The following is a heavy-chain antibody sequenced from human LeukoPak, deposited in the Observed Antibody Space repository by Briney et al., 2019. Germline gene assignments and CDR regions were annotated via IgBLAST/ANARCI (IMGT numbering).Heavy chain of an antibody. D-gene: IGHD3-10*01. Sequence: SVNVSCKASGGTFSSYAISWVRQAPGQGLEWMGGIIPIFGTANYAQKLQGRVTITADESTSTAYMELSSLRSEDTAVYYCARATTMVRGVIITQDSRDAFDIWGQGAMVTVSS. J-gene: IGHJ3*02. V-gene: IGHV1-69*01. CDR1: GGTFSSYA. CDR3: ARATTMVRGVIITQDSRDAFDI. CDR2: IIPIFGTA.